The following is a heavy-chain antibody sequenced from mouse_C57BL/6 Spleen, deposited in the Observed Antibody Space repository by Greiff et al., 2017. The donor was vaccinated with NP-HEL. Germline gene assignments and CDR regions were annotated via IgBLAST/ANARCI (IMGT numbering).Heavy chain of an antibody. D-gene: IGHD2-12*01. CDR1: GYTFTSYW. J-gene: IGHJ4*01. Sequence: QVQLQQPGAELVKPGASVKMSCKASGYTFTSYWITWVKQRPGQGLEWIGDSYPGSGSTNYNEKFKSKATLTVDTSSSTAYMQLSSLTSEDSAVYYCARGHYSHYYAMDYWGQGTSVTVSS. CDR3: ARGHYSHYYAMDY. CDR2: SYPGSGST. V-gene: IGHV1-55*01.